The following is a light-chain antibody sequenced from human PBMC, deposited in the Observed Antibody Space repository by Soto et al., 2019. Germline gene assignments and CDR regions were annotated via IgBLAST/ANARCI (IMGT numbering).Light chain of an antibody. V-gene: IGKV3-20*01. CDR2: GAS. J-gene: IGKJ1*01. CDR1: QSVNSN. Sequence: EIVMTQSPATLSLSPGERATLSCRASQSVNSNLAWYQQKAGQAPRLLIYGASSRATGIPDRFSGSGSGTDFTLTISRLEPEDFAVYYCQQYGSSHWTFGQGTKVDIK. CDR3: QQYGSSHWT.